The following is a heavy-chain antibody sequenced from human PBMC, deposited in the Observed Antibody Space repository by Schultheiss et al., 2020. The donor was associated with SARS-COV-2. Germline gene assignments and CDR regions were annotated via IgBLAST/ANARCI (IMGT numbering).Heavy chain of an antibody. D-gene: IGHD2-21*01. Sequence: GSLRLSCAASGFTFGSYWMSWVRQAPGKGLEWIGEINHSGSTNYNPSLKSRVTISVDTSKNQFSLKLSSVTAADTAVYYCARGGRAVVIAIRRVGLWFDPWGQGTLVTVSS. CDR1: GFTFGSYW. V-gene: IGHV4-34*01. J-gene: IGHJ5*02. CDR2: INHSGST. CDR3: ARGGRAVVIAIRRVGLWFDP.